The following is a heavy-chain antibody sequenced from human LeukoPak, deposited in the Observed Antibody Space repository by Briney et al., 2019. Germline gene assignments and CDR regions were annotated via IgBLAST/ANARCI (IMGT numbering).Heavy chain of an antibody. D-gene: IGHD3-10*01. Sequence: GGSLRLSCAASGFTFSNFGMHWVRQAPGKGLEWVAVISNDGSSKFYTDSVKGRFTLSRDNSRNTLNLQMNSLRVEDTAVYYCAKMSSRNYGSVIGPTKGYMDVRGKGTTVTVSS. CDR2: ISNDGSSK. J-gene: IGHJ6*03. V-gene: IGHV3-30*18. CDR3: AKMSSRNYGSVIGPTKGYMDV. CDR1: GFTFSNFG.